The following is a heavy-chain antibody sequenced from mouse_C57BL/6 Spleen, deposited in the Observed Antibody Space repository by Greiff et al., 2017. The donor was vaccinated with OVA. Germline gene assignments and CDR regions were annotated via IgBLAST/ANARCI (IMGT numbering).Heavy chain of an antibody. V-gene: IGHV1-74*01. J-gene: IGHJ4*01. CDR3: AIEVKTYYYAMDY. D-gene: IGHD1-3*01. CDR2: IHPSDSDT. CDR1: GYTFTSYW. Sequence: QVQLQQPGAELVKPGASVKVSCKASGYTFTSYWMHWVKQRPGQGLEWIGRIHPSDSDTNYNQKFKGKATLTVDKSSSTAYMQLSSLTSEDSAVYYCAIEVKTYYYAMDYWGQGTSVTVSS.